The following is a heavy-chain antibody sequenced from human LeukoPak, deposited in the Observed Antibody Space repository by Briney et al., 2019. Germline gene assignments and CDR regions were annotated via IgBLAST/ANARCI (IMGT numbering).Heavy chain of an antibody. CDR1: VGSISNYY. V-gene: IGHV4-4*07. J-gene: IGHJ5*01. CDR2: IHSSGST. Sequence: SDTLSLTCTVTVGSISNYYWSWIRQPAGKGLEWIGRIHSSGSTNYNPSLKSRVNISVDKSKNQFSLRVSSVIAADTAVYFCARDRCEGYCTSFDSWGQGTLVTVSS. CDR3: ARDRCEGYCTSFDS. D-gene: IGHD2-8*01.